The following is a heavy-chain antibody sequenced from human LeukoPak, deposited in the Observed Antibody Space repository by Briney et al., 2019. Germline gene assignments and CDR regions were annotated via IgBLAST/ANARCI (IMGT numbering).Heavy chain of an antibody. D-gene: IGHD3-10*01. CDR2: IKQDGSEK. CDR3: ARVMVRFGERRFDP. CDR1: GFTFSSYW. J-gene: IGHJ5*02. Sequence: GGSLRLSCAASGFTFSSYWMSWVRQAPGKGLEWVANIKQDGSEKYYVDSVKGRFTISRDNAKNSLYLQMNSLRAEDTAVYYCARVMVRFGERRFDPWGQGTLVTVSS. V-gene: IGHV3-7*01.